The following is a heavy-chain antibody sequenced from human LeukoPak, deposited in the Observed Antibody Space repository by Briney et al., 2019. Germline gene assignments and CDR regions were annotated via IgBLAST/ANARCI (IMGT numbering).Heavy chain of an antibody. CDR2: FDPEDGET. CDR1: GYTLTELS. D-gene: IGHD2-2*01. CDR3: ARDICSSTSCYEDY. J-gene: IGHJ4*02. Sequence: ASVKVSCKVSGYTLTELSMHWVRQAPGKGLEWMGGFDPEDGETIYAQKFQGRVTMTEDTSTDTAYMELRSLRSDDTAVHYCARDICSSTSCYEDYWGQGTLVTVSS. V-gene: IGHV1-24*01.